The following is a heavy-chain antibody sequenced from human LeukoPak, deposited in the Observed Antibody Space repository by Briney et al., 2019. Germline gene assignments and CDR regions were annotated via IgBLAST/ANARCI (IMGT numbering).Heavy chain of an antibody. J-gene: IGHJ4*02. V-gene: IGHV1-8*01. CDR1: GYTFTSYD. D-gene: IGHD6-19*01. CDR2: MNPNSGNT. CDR3: ARAPPFRRSSGWYYFDY. Sequence: ASVKVSCKASGYTFTSYDINWVRQATGQGLEWMGWMNPNSGNTGYAQKFQGRVTMTRNTSISTAYMELSSLRSEDTAVYCCARAPPFRRSSGWYYFDYWGQGTLVTVSS.